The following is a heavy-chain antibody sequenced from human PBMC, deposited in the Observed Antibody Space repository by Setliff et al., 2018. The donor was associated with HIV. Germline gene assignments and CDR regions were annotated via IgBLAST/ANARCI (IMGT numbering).Heavy chain of an antibody. CDR2: INTETGNP. CDR1: GYTLTTFG. Sequence: GASVKVSCKASGYTLTTFGISWVRQAPGQGLEWMGWINTETGNPTYAQDFTGRFVFSLDTSVSTAYLQISSLKAEDIAVYYCARDGYYYDSSGHLAYYFDYWGQGTLVTVSS. D-gene: IGHD3-22*01. J-gene: IGHJ4*02. V-gene: IGHV7-4-1*02. CDR3: ARDGYYYDSSGHLAYYFDY.